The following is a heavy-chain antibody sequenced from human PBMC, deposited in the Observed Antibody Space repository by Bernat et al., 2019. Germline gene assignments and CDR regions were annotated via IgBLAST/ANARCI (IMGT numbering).Heavy chain of an antibody. CDR3: ARARTVTNFYFDY. CDR2: IWYDGSNK. CDR1: GFTFSSYG. J-gene: IGHJ4*02. V-gene: IGHV3-33*01. Sequence: QVQLVESGGGVVQPGRSLRPSCAASGFTFSSYGMHWVRQAPGKGLEWGAGIWYDGSNKYYADSLKGRFTISRDNSKNTLYLQMNSLRAEDTAVYYCARARTVTNFYFDYWGQGTLVTVSS. D-gene: IGHD4-11*01.